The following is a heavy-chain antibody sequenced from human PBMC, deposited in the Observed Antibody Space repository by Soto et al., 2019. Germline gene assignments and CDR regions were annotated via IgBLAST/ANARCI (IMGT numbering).Heavy chain of an antibody. CDR3: ASQTTVSTYYDFWSGYWPDYYYYYMDV. J-gene: IGHJ6*03. CDR2: IYSGGST. CDR1: GFTVSSNY. D-gene: IGHD3-3*01. V-gene: IGHV3-66*04. Sequence: GGSLRLSCAASGFTVSSNYMSWVRQAPGKGLEWVSVIYSGGSTYYADSVKGRFTISRDNSKNTLYLQMNSLRAEDTAVYYCASQTTVSTYYDFWSGYWPDYYYYYMDVWGKGTTVTVSS.